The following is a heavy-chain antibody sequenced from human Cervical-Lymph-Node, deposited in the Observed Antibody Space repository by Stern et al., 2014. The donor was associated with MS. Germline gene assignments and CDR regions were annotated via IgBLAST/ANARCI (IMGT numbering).Heavy chain of an antibody. CDR3: ARGGGDNWFGP. CDR1: GG. J-gene: IGHJ5*02. Sequence: QVQLVQSGAEVKKPASSVKVSCKASGGISWVRQAPGQGLEWMGGVNPFVGTSNYAQKFQGRVIITADTSTNTTYLRLSRLTSADTAVYYCARGGGDNWFGPWGQGTLVTVSS. CDR2: VNPFVGTS. D-gene: IGHD1-26*01. V-gene: IGHV1-69*06.